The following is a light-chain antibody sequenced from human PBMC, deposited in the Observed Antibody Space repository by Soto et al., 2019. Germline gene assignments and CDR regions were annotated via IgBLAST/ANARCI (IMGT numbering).Light chain of an antibody. CDR3: QQYNNWPPWT. J-gene: IGKJ1*01. Sequence: RLMTQSPATLSLSPGERATLSCRASQSVGTNVAWYQQKPGQAPRLLIYGASTRATDIPARFSGSGSGTDFTLTISSLQSEDFAVYYCQQYNNWPPWTFGQGTKVEVK. V-gene: IGKV3-15*01. CDR1: QSVGTN. CDR2: GAS.